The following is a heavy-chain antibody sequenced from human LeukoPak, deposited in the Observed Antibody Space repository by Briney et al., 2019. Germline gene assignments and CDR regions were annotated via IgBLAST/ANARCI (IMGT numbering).Heavy chain of an antibody. CDR1: GGSISNYY. CDR2: IFYNGNT. CDR3: ARSKDGFNADY. J-gene: IGHJ4*02. D-gene: IGHD5-24*01. V-gene: IGHV4-59*01. Sequence: SETLSLTCTVSGGSISNYYWSWIRQSPGKGLEWIAYIFYNGNTNYNPSLKSRVTISVDTSKNQFSLKVSSVTAADTAVYYCARSKDGFNADYWGQGILVTVSS.